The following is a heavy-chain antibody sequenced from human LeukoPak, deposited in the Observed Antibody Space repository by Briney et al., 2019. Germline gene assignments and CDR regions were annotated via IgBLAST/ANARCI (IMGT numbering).Heavy chain of an antibody. V-gene: IGHV3-30-3*01. D-gene: IGHD1-26*01. Sequence: GGSLRLSCAASGFTFSSYAMHWVRQAPGKGLEWVAVISYDGSNKYYADSMKGRFTISRDNSKNTLYLQMNSLKTEDTAVYYCTTRVGATRFLGYYMDVWGKGTTVTVSS. CDR3: TTRVGATRFLGYYMDV. CDR1: GFTFSSYA. J-gene: IGHJ6*03. CDR2: ISYDGSNK.